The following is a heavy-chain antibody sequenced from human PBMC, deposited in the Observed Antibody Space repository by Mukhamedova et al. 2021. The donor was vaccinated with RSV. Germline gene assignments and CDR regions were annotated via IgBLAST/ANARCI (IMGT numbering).Heavy chain of an antibody. Sequence: KGRFTISRDNAKNSLYLQMNSLRAEDTALYYCAKDIDSSSWLYYFDYWGQGTLVTVSP. CDR3: AKDIDSSSWLYYFDY. D-gene: IGHD6-13*01. V-gene: IGHV3-9*01. J-gene: IGHJ4*02.